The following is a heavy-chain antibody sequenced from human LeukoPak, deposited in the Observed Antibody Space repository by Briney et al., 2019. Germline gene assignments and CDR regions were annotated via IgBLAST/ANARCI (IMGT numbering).Heavy chain of an antibody. J-gene: IGHJ3*02. CDR3: AKNVDTSMVHDAFDI. CDR2: ISGGGGST. D-gene: IGHD5-18*01. Sequence: GGSLRLSCAASGFTFGSYAMSWVRQAPGKGLYWVSAISGGGGSTYYADSMKGRFTISRDNSKNTLYLQMNSLRAEDTAIYYCAKNVDTSMVHDAFDIWGQGTMVTVSS. V-gene: IGHV3-23*01. CDR1: GFTFGSYA.